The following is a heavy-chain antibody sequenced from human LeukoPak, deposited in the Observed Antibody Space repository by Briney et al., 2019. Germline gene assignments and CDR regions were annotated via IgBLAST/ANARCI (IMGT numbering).Heavy chain of an antibody. Sequence: GASVKVSCKASGGTFSSYAIGWVRQAPGQGLEWMGRIIPILGIANYAQKFQGRVTITADKSTSTAYMELSSLRSEDTAVYYCASKNGSGSYYFDYWGQGTLVTVSS. D-gene: IGHD3-10*01. CDR1: GGTFSSYA. CDR2: IIPILGIA. V-gene: IGHV1-69*04. J-gene: IGHJ4*02. CDR3: ASKNGSGSYYFDY.